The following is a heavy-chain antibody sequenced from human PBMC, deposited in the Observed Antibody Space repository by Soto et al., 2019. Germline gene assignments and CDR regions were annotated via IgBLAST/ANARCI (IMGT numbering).Heavy chain of an antibody. CDR3: AKALIAAAGTGSYFDY. J-gene: IGHJ4*02. CDR1: GFTFSSYG. CDR2: ISYDGSNK. Sequence: GGSLRLSCAASGFTFSSYGMHWVRQAPGKGLEWVAVISYDGSNKYYADSVKGRFTISRDNSKNTLYLQMNSLRAEDTAVYYCAKALIAAAGTGSYFDYWGQGTLVTVS. V-gene: IGHV3-30*18. D-gene: IGHD6-13*01.